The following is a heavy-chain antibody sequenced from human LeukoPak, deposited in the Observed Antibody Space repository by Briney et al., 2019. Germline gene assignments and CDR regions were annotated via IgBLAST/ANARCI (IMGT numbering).Heavy chain of an antibody. V-gene: IGHV3-33*01. Sequence: PGRSLRLSCAASGFTFSSYGMLWVRQAPGKGLEWVAVIWYDGSNKYYADSVKGRFTISRDNSKNTLYLQMNSLRAEDTAVYYCARPYDSSGYYYFDYWGQGTLVTVSS. CDR1: GFTFSSYG. D-gene: IGHD3-22*01. CDR3: ARPYDSSGYYYFDY. J-gene: IGHJ4*02. CDR2: IWYDGSNK.